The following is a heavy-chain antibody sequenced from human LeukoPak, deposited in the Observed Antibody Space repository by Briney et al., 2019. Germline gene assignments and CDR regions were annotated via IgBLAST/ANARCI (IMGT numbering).Heavy chain of an antibody. Sequence: PGGSLRLSCAASGFTFSSYAMSWVRQAPGKGLEWVSAISGSGGSTYYADSVKGRFTISRDSSKNALYLQMNSLRAEDTAVYYCAKFFIESGWSLFGYWAQGTRATVS. J-gene: IGHJ4*02. D-gene: IGHD1-26*01. CDR1: GFTFSSYA. V-gene: IGHV3-23*01. CDR3: AKFFIESGWSLFGY. CDR2: ISGSGGST.